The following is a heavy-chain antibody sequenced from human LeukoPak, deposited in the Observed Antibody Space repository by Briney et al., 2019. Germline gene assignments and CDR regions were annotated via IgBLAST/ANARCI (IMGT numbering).Heavy chain of an antibody. V-gene: IGHV3-11*04. J-gene: IGHJ4*02. CDR1: GFTFSDHY. CDR2: ISGSGNII. CDR3: ARDGDQMYEGYDY. Sequence: KPGGSLRLSCAASGFTFSDHYMGWIRQAPGKGLEWVSYISGSGNIIHYADSVKGRFTISRDNAKNSLFLQMNSLRAEDTAVYYCARDGDQMYEGYDYWGQGTLVTVSS. D-gene: IGHD7-27*01.